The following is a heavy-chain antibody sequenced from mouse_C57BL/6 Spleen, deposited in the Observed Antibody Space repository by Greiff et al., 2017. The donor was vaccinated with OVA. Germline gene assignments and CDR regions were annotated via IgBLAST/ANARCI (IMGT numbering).Heavy chain of an antibody. CDR3: ARLIYDGTWFAY. CDR1: GYTFTSYW. V-gene: IGHV1-69*01. CDR2: IDPSDSYT. Sequence: QVQLQQSGAELVMPGASVKLSCKASGYTFTSYWMHWVKQRPGQGLEWIGEIDPSDSYTNYNQKFKGKSTLTVDKSSSTAYMQLSSLTSEDSAGYYCARLIYDGTWFAYWGQGTLVTVSA. J-gene: IGHJ3*01. D-gene: IGHD2-3*01.